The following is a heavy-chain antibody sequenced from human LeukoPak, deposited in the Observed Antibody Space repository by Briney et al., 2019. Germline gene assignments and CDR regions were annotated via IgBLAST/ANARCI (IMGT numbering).Heavy chain of an antibody. Sequence: GGSLRLSCAASGFIYSNYAMNWVRQAPGKGLEWVSGISGSATNTYYADSVKGRFTISRDNSKNTVYLQMNNLRAEDTAVYYRAKDWRIIVSHFDYWGQGTLVTVSS. CDR2: ISGSATNT. D-gene: IGHD5/OR15-5a*01. CDR3: AKDWRIIVSHFDY. CDR1: GFIYSNYA. J-gene: IGHJ4*02. V-gene: IGHV3-23*01.